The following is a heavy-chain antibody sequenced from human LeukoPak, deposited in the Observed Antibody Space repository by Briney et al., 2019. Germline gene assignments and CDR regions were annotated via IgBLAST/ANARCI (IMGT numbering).Heavy chain of an antibody. D-gene: IGHD3-22*01. J-gene: IGHJ6*02. V-gene: IGHV1-18*01. CDR1: GYTFTSYG. CDR2: ISAYNGNT. Sequence: ASVKVSCKASGYTFTSYGISWVRQAPGQGLEWMGWISAYNGNTNYAQKLQGRVTMTTDTSTSTAYMELRSLRSDDTAVYYCARDAYYYDSSGYYYNYYGMDVWGQGTTVTVSS. CDR3: ARDAYYYDSSGYYYNYYGMDV.